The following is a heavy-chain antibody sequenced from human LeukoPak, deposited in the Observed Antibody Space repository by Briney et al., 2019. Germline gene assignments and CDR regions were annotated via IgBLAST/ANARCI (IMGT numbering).Heavy chain of an antibody. CDR1: GFTFNNAW. CDR3: TREAVGELLYLAGGY. J-gene: IGHJ4*02. Sequence: PGGSLRLSCAASGFTFNNAWMSWVRQAPGKGLEWVGRIKSKTDGGTTDYAAPVKGRFTISRDDSKNTLYLQMNSLKTEDTAVYYCTREAVGELLYLAGGYWGQGTLVTVSS. CDR2: IKSKTDGGTT. D-gene: IGHD3-10*01. V-gene: IGHV3-15*01.